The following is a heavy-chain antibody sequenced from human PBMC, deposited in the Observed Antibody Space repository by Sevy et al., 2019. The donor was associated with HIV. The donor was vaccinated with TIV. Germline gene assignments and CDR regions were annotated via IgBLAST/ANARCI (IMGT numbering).Heavy chain of an antibody. CDR1: GFIFGDYG. CDR2: FKSKMHGGTT. V-gene: IGHV3-49*04. D-gene: IGHD2-15*01. J-gene: IGHJ4*02. Sequence: GGSLGVSCTASGFIFGDYGMSWVRQAPGKGLEWIAFFKSKMHGGTTENAGSVKGRFSISRDDSKNIAYLQMSNLKTEDTAVYYCTRWRGSHSIFDYWGQGTLVTVSS. CDR3: TRWRGSHSIFDY.